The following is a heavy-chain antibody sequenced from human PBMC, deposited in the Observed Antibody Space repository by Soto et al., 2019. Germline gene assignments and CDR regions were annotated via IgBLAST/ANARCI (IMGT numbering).Heavy chain of an antibody. CDR1: GYTFSNYW. Sequence: GESLKISCKGSGYTFSNYWIGWVRQMPGKGLEWMGIIYAGDSDTRYSPSFQGQVTFSVDMSINAAYLQWSSLRASDTAIYYCARGYCSGGTCYSKRDFYYGLDVWGQGTTVTASS. CDR3: ARGYCSGGTCYSKRDFYYGLDV. J-gene: IGHJ6*02. V-gene: IGHV5-51*01. CDR2: IYAGDSDT. D-gene: IGHD2-15*01.